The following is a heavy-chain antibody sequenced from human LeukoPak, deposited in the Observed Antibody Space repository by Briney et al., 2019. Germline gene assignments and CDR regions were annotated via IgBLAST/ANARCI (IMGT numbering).Heavy chain of an antibody. V-gene: IGHV4-39*07. Sequence: SETLSLTCTVSGGSISSGSYYWGWIRQPPGKGLEWIGSIYYSGSTYYNPSLKSRVTISVDTSKNQFSLKLSSVTAADTAVYYCAGSEATVTRPQSYYFDYWGQGTLVTVSS. CDR1: GGSISSGSYY. D-gene: IGHD4-17*01. CDR2: IYYSGST. CDR3: AGSEATVTRPQSYYFDY. J-gene: IGHJ4*02.